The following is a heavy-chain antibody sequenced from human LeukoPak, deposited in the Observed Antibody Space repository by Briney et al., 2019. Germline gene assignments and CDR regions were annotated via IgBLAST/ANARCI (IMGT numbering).Heavy chain of an antibody. D-gene: IGHD4-17*01. J-gene: IGHJ1*01. CDR2: ISSSSKHM. CDR3: VRDMTTTTTCYLQH. Sequence: GGSLRLSCAASGFIFRTYSMNWVRQAPGKGLEWVSSISSSSKHMYYADSVKGRFSISRDDAKNSLFLQMNGLRAEDTAVCYCVRDMTTTTTCYLQHWGQGTLVTVSS. V-gene: IGHV3-21*01. CDR1: GFIFRTYS.